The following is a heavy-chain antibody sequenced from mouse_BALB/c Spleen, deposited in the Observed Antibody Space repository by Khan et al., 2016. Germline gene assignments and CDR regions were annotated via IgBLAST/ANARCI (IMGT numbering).Heavy chain of an antibody. V-gene: IGHV14-4*02. CDR3: NAIYYGNYIYFDY. Sequence: GQLQQSGAELVRSGASVRLSCPASGLNIKDYHIHWVKQRPEQGLEWIGRIDPENGATEYAPKFQGKATMTADTSSNTAYLQLSRLTSEDTAVYYCNAIYYGNYIYFDYWGQGTTLTVSS. J-gene: IGHJ2*01. D-gene: IGHD2-1*01. CDR2: IDPENGAT. CDR1: GLNIKDYH.